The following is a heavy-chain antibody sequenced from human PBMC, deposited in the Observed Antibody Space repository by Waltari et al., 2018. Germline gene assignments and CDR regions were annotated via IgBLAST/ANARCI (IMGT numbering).Heavy chain of an antibody. J-gene: IGHJ4*02. CDR1: GFTLSTYG. CDR3: AKDGDYGDYLPDY. CDR2: IRYDGSNK. D-gene: IGHD4-17*01. V-gene: IGHV3-30*02. Sequence: QVQLVESGGGVVQPGGSLRLSCAESGFTLSTYGMHWVRQAPGKGLEWVAFIRYDGSNKYYADSVKGRFTISRDNSKNTLYLQMNSLRAEDTAVYYCAKDGDYGDYLPDYWGQGTLVTVSS.